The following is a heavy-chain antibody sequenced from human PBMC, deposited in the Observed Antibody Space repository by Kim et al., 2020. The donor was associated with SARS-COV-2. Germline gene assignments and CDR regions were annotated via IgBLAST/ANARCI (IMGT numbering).Heavy chain of an antibody. CDR3: ARDMGWFDP. CDR2: IYYSGST. V-gene: IGHV4-59*13. CDR1: GGSISSYY. J-gene: IGHJ5*02. Sequence: SETLSLTCTVSGGSISSYYWSWIRQPPGKGLEWIGYIYYSGSTNYNPSLKSRVTISVDTSKNQFSLKLSSVTAADTAVYYCARDMGWFDPWGQGTLVTVSS. D-gene: IGHD3-10*01.